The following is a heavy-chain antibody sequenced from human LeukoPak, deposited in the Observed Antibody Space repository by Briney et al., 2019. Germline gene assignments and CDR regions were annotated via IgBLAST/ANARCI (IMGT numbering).Heavy chain of an antibody. V-gene: IGHV3-23*01. Sequence: GGSLRLSCAASGFTFSSYAMSWVRQAPGKGLEWVSAISGSGDSTYYADSVKGRFTISRANSKNTLYLQMNSPRAEDTAVYYCAQSGIVGATTSDYWGQGTLVTVSS. CDR2: ISGSGDST. D-gene: IGHD1-26*01. CDR1: GFTFSSYA. J-gene: IGHJ4*02. CDR3: AQSGIVGATTSDY.